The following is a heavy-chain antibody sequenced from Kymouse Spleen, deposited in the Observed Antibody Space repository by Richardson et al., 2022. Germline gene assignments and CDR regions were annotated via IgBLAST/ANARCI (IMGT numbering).Heavy chain of an antibody. CDR2: ISYDGSNK. D-gene: IGHD1-1*01. Sequence: QVQLVESGGGVVQPGRSLRLSCAASGFTFSSYGMHWVRQAPGKGLEWVAVISYDGSNKYYADSVKGRFTISRDNSKNTLYLQMNSLRAEDTAVYYCAKEGTTGTTNWFDPWGQGTLVTVSS. J-gene: IGHJ5*02. CDR1: GFTFSSYG. V-gene: IGHV3-30*18. CDR3: AKEGTTGTTNWFDP.